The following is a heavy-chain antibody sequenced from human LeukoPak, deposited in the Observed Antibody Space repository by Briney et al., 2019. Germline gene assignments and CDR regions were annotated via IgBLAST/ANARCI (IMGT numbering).Heavy chain of an antibody. CDR1: GFTFSSYS. CDR2: ISSSSSYI. D-gene: IGHD3-22*01. CDR3: ARDGTYYDSSGYRNNWFDP. V-gene: IGHV3-21*01. J-gene: IGHJ5*02. Sequence: GGSLRLSCAASGFTFSSYSMNWVRQAPGKGLEWVSSISSSSSYIYYADSVKGRFTISRDNAKNSLYLQMNSLRAEDTAVYYCARDGTYYDSSGYRNNWFDPWGQGTLVTVSS.